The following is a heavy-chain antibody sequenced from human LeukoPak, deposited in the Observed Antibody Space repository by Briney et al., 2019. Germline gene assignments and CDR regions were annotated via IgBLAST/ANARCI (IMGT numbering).Heavy chain of an antibody. Sequence: GGSLRLSCAASGFTFDDHGMSWVRQVPGKGLEWVSGINWNGSSTGYADSAKGRFTISRDNAKNSLYLQMSSLRAEDTALYYCAAGDRNGWYFDYWGQGPLVTVSS. CDR1: GFTFDDHG. J-gene: IGHJ4*02. V-gene: IGHV3-20*04. CDR3: AAGDRNGWYFDY. CDR2: INWNGSST. D-gene: IGHD6-19*01.